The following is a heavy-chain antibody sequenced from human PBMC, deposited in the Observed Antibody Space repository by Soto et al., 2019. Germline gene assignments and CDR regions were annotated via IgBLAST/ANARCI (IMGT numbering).Heavy chain of an antibody. D-gene: IGHD6-19*01. J-gene: IGHJ4*02. CDR3: ASGAGTEVHY. CDR1: GYTFTSYD. CDR2: MNPNSGNT. V-gene: IGHV1-18*01. Sequence: ASVKVSCKASGYTFTSYDINWVRQAAGQGLEWMGWMNPNSGNTNYAQKLQGRVTMTTDTSTSTAYMELRSLRSDDTAVYYCASGAGTEVHYWGQGTLVTVSS.